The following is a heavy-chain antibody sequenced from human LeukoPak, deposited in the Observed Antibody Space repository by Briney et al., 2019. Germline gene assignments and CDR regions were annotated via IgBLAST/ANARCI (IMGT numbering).Heavy chain of an antibody. V-gene: IGHV3-23*01. CDR2: ISGSGGST. CDR1: GFTFSSYG. J-gene: IGHJ4*02. Sequence: PGGSLRLSCAASGFTFSSYGMSWVRQAPGKGLEWVSAISGSGGSTYYADSVKGRFTISRDNSKNTLYLQMNSLRAEDTAVYYCAKGSDRIGLLLWFGETQFDYWGQGTLVTVSS. CDR3: AKGSDRIGLLLWFGETQFDY. D-gene: IGHD3-10*01.